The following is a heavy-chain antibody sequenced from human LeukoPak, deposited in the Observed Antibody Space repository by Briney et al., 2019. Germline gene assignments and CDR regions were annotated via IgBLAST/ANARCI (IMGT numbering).Heavy chain of an antibody. V-gene: IGHV1-69*13. J-gene: IGHJ3*02. D-gene: IGHD2-2*01. CDR3: AECSSTSCYFGNILNMAFDI. CDR1: GGTFSSYA. CDR2: IIPIFGTA. Sequence: SVKVSCKASGGTFSSYAISLVRQAPGQGLEWTGGIIPIFGTANYAQKFQGRVTITADESTSTAYMELSSLRSEDTAVYYCAECSSTSCYFGNILNMAFDIWGQGTMVTVSS.